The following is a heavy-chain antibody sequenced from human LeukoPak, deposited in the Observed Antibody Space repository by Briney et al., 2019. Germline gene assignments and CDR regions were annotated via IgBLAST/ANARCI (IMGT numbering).Heavy chain of an antibody. J-gene: IGHJ4*02. V-gene: IGHV3-23*01. CDR2: ISGSGGST. Sequence: GGSLRLSCAGSGYTFSSYAMSWVRQAPGKGLEWVSAISGSGGSTYYADSVKGRFTISRDNSKNTLYLQMNSLRAEDTAVYYCAAAGTFISYFDYWGQGTLVTVSS. D-gene: IGHD6-13*01. CDR3: AAAGTFISYFDY. CDR1: GYTFSSYA.